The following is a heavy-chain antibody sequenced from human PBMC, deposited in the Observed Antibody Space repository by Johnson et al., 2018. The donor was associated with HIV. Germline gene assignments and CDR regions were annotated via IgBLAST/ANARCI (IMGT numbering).Heavy chain of an antibody. D-gene: IGHD3-22*01. CDR1: GFTFSSYG. V-gene: IGHV3-7*01. CDR2: IKQDGREK. CDR3: ARTPRPYYYDSSDGAFDI. Sequence: VQLVESGGGVVQSGRSLRLSCAASGFTFSSYGMHWVRQAPGKGLEWVANIKQDGREKYYVDSVKGRFTISRDNSKNTLSLHMNSLRAEDTAVFYCARTPRPYYYDSSDGAFDIWGQGTMVTVSS. J-gene: IGHJ3*02.